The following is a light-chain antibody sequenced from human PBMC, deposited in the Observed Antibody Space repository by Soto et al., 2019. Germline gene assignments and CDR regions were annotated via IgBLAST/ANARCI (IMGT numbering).Light chain of an antibody. Sequence: EIVMTQSPATLSVSPGERATLSCRASQSVFSSLAWYQQKPGQAPRLLIYGAATRATGIPGRFSGSGSGTEFTLTISSLQSEDFAVYYCQQYHNWPAFGQGTKVDI. V-gene: IGKV3-15*01. CDR1: QSVFSS. J-gene: IGKJ1*01. CDR3: QQYHNWPA. CDR2: GAA.